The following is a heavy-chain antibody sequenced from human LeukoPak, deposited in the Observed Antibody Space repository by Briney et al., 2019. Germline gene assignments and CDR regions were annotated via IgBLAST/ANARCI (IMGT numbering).Heavy chain of an antibody. D-gene: IGHD3-10*02. Sequence: PGGSLRLSWAASGFTFSSYAMHWVRQAPGKGLEWVAVISYDGSNKYYADSVKGRFTISRDNSKNTLYLQVNSLRAEDTAVYYCASGFEYYYVYWGQGTLATVSS. J-gene: IGHJ4*02. V-gene: IGHV3-30*04. CDR3: ASGFEYYYVY. CDR2: ISYDGSNK. CDR1: GFTFSSYA.